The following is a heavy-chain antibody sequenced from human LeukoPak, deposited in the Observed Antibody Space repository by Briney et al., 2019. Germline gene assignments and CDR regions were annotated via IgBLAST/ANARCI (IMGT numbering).Heavy chain of an antibody. CDR1: GYSFTSYW. V-gene: IGHV5-51*01. J-gene: IGHJ4*02. Sequence: GGSLQISCQGSGYSFTSYWIGWVRPMPGKGLAWMGIIYPGDSDTRYSPSFQGQVTISADKSISTAYLQWSSLKASDTAMYYCARLEGPTPPFDYWGQGTLVTVSS. D-gene: IGHD1-26*01. CDR2: IYPGDSDT. CDR3: ARLEGPTPPFDY.